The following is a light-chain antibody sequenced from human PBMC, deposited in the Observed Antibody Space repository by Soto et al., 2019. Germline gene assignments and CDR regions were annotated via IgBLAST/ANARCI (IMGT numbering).Light chain of an antibody. CDR2: EVT. Sequence: QSVLTQPASVSGSPGQSITISCIGTSSDIGAYNYVSWYQQHPGKVPKLMIYEVTNRPSGLSNCFSGSKSGNTASLTISGLQTEDEADYFCSSYTSTSTLDVFGTGTKVTVL. J-gene: IGLJ1*01. CDR3: SSYTSTSTLDV. V-gene: IGLV2-14*01. CDR1: SSDIGAYNY.